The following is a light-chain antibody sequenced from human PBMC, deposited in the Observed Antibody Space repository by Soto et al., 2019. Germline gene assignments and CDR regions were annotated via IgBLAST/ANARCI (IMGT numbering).Light chain of an antibody. J-gene: IGLJ1*01. CDR3: CSYAGNVNYV. V-gene: IGLV2-23*01. CDR1: SSNVGSYNL. CDR2: EGT. Sequence: QSALTQPASVSGSPGQSITISCTGTSSNVGSYNLVSWYQQHPGKAPKLLIYEGTKRPSGISDRFSGSKSGNTASLTISGLQAEDEADYYCCSYAGNVNYVFGTGTKVTV.